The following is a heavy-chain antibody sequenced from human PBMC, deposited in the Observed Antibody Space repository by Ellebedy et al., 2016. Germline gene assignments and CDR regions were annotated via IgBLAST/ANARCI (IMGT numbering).Heavy chain of an antibody. V-gene: IGHV4-38-2*02. J-gene: IGHJ6*03. CDR3: ARQSTDGPYTRIHYYYLDV. D-gene: IGHD3-16*01. CDR2: IYHTGTT. CDR1: GYSISSGYY. Sequence: SETLSLXXTVSGYSISSGYYWGWIRQPPGKGLEWIGSIYHTGTTYYNPSLKSRVTISVDTSKNQFSLKVTSVTAADTAVYFCARQSTDGPYTRIHYYYLDVWGKGTTVTVSS.